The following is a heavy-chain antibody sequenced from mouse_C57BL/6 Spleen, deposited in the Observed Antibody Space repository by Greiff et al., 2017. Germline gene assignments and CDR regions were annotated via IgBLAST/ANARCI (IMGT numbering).Heavy chain of an antibody. Sequence: DVMLVESGEGLVKPGGSLKLSCAASGFTFSSYAMSWVRQTPEKRLEWVAYISSGGDYIYYADTVKGRFTISRDNARNTLYLQMSSLKSEDTAMYYCTRDDYYGSSGYFDVWGTGTTVTVSS. CDR3: TRDDYYGSSGYFDV. D-gene: IGHD1-1*01. J-gene: IGHJ1*03. CDR1: GFTFSSYA. V-gene: IGHV5-9-1*02. CDR2: ISSGGDYI.